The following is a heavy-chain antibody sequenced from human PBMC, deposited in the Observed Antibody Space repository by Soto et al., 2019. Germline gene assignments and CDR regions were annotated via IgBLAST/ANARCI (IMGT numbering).Heavy chain of an antibody. Sequence: AASVKVSCKASGYTFTSYYMHWVRQAPGQGLEWMGIINPGGGSTSYAQKFQGRVTMTRDTSTSTVYMELSSLRSEDTAVYYCARDYGDVEDYYYYGMDVWGQGTTVTVSS. CDR1: GYTFTSYY. J-gene: IGHJ6*02. CDR3: ARDYGDVEDYYYYGMDV. V-gene: IGHV1-46*01. CDR2: INPGGGST. D-gene: IGHD4-17*01.